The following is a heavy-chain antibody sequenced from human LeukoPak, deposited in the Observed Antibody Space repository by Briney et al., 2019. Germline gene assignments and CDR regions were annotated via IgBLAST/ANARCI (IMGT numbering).Heavy chain of an antibody. V-gene: IGHV4-39*01. D-gene: IGHD3-3*01. Sequence: SETLSLTCTVSGVSISSSSYYWGWIRQPPGKGLEWIGSIYYSGSTYYNPSLKSRVTISVDTSKNQYSLKPSSVTAADTAVYYCARAFSSITIIDLFDYWGQGTLVTVSS. J-gene: IGHJ4*02. CDR3: ARAFSSITIIDLFDY. CDR1: GVSISSSSYY. CDR2: IYYSGST.